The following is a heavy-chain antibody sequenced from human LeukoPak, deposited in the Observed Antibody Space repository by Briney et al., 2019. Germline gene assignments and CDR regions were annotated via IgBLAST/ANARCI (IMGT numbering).Heavy chain of an antibody. D-gene: IGHD4-17*01. CDR1: GYTFNKYV. J-gene: IGHJ4*02. CDR2: INPNSGGT. CDR3: ARGPDYGDSAAVDY. Sequence: ASVKVSCKASGYTFNKYVITWVRQAPGQGLEWMGWINPNSGGTNYAQKFQGRVTMTRDTSISTAYMELSRLRSDDTAVYYCARGPDYGDSAAVDYWGQGTLVTVSS. V-gene: IGHV1-2*02.